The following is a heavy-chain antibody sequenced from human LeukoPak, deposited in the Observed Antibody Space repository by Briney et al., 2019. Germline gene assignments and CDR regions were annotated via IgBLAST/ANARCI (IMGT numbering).Heavy chain of an antibody. CDR3: SRNDEQWLAPGWFDP. Sequence: PSETLSLTCTVSGGSISSSSYYWGWIRQPPWRGLECIGSIYYSGSTYYNPSLKGRVTISVDTSKNQFSLKLSSVAAAGTAVYYCSRNDEQWLAPGWFDPWGQGTLVTVSS. CDR2: IYYSGST. D-gene: IGHD6-19*01. V-gene: IGHV4-39*01. J-gene: IGHJ5*02. CDR1: GGSISSSSYY.